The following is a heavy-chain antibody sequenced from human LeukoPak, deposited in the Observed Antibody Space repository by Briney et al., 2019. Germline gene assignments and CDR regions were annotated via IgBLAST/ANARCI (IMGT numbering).Heavy chain of an antibody. Sequence: TGGSLTLSCAAFGFTLRSDAMTWVRQAPGKGLEWVSSIRGPGTGTHYADSVKGRFSISRDDSKNTVYLQMNSLRAEDTAIYYSAKCTTYTTGWCNWLDPWGQGTLVTVSS. D-gene: IGHD2/OR15-2a*01. CDR2: IRGPGTGT. J-gene: IGHJ5*02. CDR1: GFTLRSDA. V-gene: IGHV3-23*01. CDR3: AKCTTYTTGWCNWLDP.